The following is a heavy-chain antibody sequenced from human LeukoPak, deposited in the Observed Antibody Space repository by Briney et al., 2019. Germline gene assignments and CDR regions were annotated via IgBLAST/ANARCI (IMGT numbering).Heavy chain of an antibody. CDR1: GYTFTSYG. V-gene: IGHV1-18*01. CDR3: ARCIAAARIYWFDP. D-gene: IGHD6-13*01. CDR2: ISAYNGNT. J-gene: IGHJ5*02. Sequence: GASVKVSCKASGYTFTSYGISWVRQAPGQGLEWMGWISAYNGNTNYAQKLQGRVTMTTDTSTSTAYVELRSLRSEDTAVYYCARCIAAARIYWFDPWGQGTLVTVSS.